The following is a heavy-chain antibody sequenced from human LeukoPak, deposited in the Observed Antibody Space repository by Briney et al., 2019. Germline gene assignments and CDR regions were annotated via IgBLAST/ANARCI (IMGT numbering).Heavy chain of an antibody. CDR1: GYTFTGYY. D-gene: IGHD2-2*01. Sequence: ASVKVSCKASGYTFTGYYMHWVRQAPGQGLEWMGWINPNSGGTNYAQKFQGRVTMTRDTSISTAYMELSRLRSDDTAVYYCARGPLVPAVHDWFDPWGQGTLVTVSS. J-gene: IGHJ5*02. CDR2: INPNSGGT. V-gene: IGHV1-2*02. CDR3: ARGPLVPAVHDWFDP.